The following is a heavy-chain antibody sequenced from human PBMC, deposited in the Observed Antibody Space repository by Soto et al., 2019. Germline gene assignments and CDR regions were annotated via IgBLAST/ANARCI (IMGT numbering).Heavy chain of an antibody. CDR2: IIPILGIA. V-gene: IGHV1-69*02. J-gene: IGHJ5*02. D-gene: IGHD3-10*01. Sequence: QVQLVQSGAEVKKPGSSVKVSCKASGGTFSSYTISWVRQAPGQGLEWMGRIIPILGIANYTQKFQGRVTITADKSTSTAYMELSSLRSEDTAVYYCARGNYYGSVRALDPWGQGTLVTVSS. CDR1: GGTFSSYT. CDR3: ARGNYYGSVRALDP.